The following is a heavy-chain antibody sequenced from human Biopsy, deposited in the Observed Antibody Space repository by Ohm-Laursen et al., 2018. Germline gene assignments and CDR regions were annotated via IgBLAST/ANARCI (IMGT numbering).Heavy chain of an antibody. CDR2: ISYSGST. V-gene: IGHV4-61*01. Sequence: SENLSLTCAVSGGSVNSASSYWSWIRQPPGKGLEWIGYISYSGSTKYNPSLKSPVTISVDTSKNQFSLKLSSVTAADTAVYYCASYSHHYYDFDYWGQGTLVTVSS. CDR1: GGSVNSASSY. CDR3: ASYSHHYYDFDY. D-gene: IGHD3-16*01. J-gene: IGHJ4*02.